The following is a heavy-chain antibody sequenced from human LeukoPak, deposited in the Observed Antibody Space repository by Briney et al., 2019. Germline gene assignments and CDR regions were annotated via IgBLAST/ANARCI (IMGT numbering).Heavy chain of an antibody. CDR1: GGSISSSSYY. CDR2: MFHSGNT. CDR3: ARDSLERLDY. D-gene: IGHD1-1*01. J-gene: IGHJ4*02. Sequence: SETLSLTCTVSGGSISSSSYYWGWIRQPPGEGLEWIGSMFHSGNTYYNPSLKSRVTISVDTSKNQFSLKLSSVTAADTAVYYCARDSLERLDYWGQGTLVTVSS. V-gene: IGHV4-39*07.